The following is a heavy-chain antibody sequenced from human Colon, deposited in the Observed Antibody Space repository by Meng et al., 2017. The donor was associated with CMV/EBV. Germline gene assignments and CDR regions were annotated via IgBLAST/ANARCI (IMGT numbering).Heavy chain of an antibody. J-gene: IGHJ3*02. D-gene: IGHD2-2*01. V-gene: IGHV1-69*05. Sequence: SVKVSCKASGGTFSSYAISWVRQAPGQGLEWMGGIIPIFGTANYVQKFQGRVTITTDESTSTAYMELSSLRSEDTAVYYCARDCSSTRCYEGYRAFDIWGQGTMVTVSS. CDR3: ARDCSSTRCYEGYRAFDI. CDR2: IIPIFGTA. CDR1: GGTFSSYA.